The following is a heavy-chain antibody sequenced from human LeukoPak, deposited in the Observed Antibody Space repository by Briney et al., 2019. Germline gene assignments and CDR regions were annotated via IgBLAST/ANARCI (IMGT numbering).Heavy chain of an antibody. CDR3: ARGGGNRHFDS. Sequence: SETLSLTCSVSVGFTTYDYWNWIRQPAGKAPEWIGRIHTTGSTNYNPSLKSRLTMTLDRSKKQFSLKVTSMTAADTALYYCARGGGNRHFDSWGQGILVTVSS. CDR1: VGFTTYDY. CDR2: IHTTGST. J-gene: IGHJ4*02. V-gene: IGHV4-4*07. D-gene: IGHD2-15*01.